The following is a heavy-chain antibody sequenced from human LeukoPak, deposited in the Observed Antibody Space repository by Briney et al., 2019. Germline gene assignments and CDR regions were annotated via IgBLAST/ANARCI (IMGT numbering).Heavy chain of an antibody. CDR1: GYSLTTYW. J-gene: IGHJ4*02. Sequence: GESLKISCRGSGYSLTTYWIGWVRQMPGKGLEWMGIIYPGDSDTRYSPSFQGQVTMSADKSINTAYLQWSSLKASDTAMYYCARRQGCSSTSCPPDSWGQGTLVTVSS. V-gene: IGHV5-51*01. D-gene: IGHD2-2*01. CDR3: ARRQGCSSTSCPPDS. CDR2: IYPGDSDT.